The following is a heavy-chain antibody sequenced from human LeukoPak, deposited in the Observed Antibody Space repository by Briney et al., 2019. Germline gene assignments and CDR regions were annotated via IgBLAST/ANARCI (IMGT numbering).Heavy chain of an antibody. Sequence: GGSLRLSCAASGFTFSSYAMNWVRQAPGKGLEWISLITDSGGSTYYADSVKGRFTISRDNSKNTLYLQMNSLRAEDTAVYYCAKDSGSYPYYYYYMDVWGKGTTVTVSS. CDR2: ITDSGGST. V-gene: IGHV3-23*01. J-gene: IGHJ6*03. CDR1: GFTFSSYA. D-gene: IGHD3-10*01. CDR3: AKDSGSYPYYYYYMDV.